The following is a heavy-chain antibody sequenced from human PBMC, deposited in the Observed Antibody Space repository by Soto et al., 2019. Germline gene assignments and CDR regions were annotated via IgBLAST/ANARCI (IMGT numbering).Heavy chain of an antibody. D-gene: IGHD3-22*01. CDR3: TRWESSATTSGRFYD. J-gene: IGHJ4*02. CDR1: GFTFSNYW. CDR2: INGDGSTT. Sequence: EVQLVESGGGLVQPGGSLRLSCAASGFTFSNYWIHWVRQAPGEGLVWVSRINGDGSTTNYADFVKGRFTISRDNAKNTLNLQMHSLGADDTAVDYCTRWESSATTSGRFYDWGQGALVTVSS. V-gene: IGHV3-74*01.